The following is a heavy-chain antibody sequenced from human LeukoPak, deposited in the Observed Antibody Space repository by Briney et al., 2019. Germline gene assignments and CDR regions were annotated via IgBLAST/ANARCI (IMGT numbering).Heavy chain of an antibody. CDR2: IKQDGTEK. V-gene: IGHV3-7*01. Sequence: GGSLRLSCAASGFTLSNHWMIWVRQAPGKGLECVANIKQDGTEKYYLDSVKGRFTISRDNAKNSLYLQMNSLRVEDTAVYYCARAEGSWGPDWFDPWGQGTLVTVSS. J-gene: IGHJ5*02. D-gene: IGHD6-13*01. CDR1: GFTLSNHW. CDR3: ARAEGSWGPDWFDP.